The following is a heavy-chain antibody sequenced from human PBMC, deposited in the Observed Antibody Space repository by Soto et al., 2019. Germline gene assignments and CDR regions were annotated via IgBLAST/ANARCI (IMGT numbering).Heavy chain of an antibody. CDR1: GGTFSNTA. CDR2: IIPIFGAP. Sequence: QVQLVQSGAEVKKPGSSVTVSCKASGGTFSNTAFIWVRQAPGQGLEWMGGIIPIFGAPNYAQKFQGRLIISADVSARKTDMELNTLTSEDTAVYYCATPAEPLDTAMLKGLAYWGQGTLVTVSS. J-gene: IGHJ4*02. CDR3: ATPAEPLDTAMLKGLAY. V-gene: IGHV1-69*01. D-gene: IGHD5-18*01.